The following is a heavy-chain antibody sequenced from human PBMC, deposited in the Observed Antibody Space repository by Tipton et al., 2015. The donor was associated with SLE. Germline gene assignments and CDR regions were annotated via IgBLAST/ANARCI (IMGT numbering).Heavy chain of an antibody. V-gene: IGHV4-59*08. CDR2: IYYSGST. CDR3: ARHSGGSPGAFDI. D-gene: IGHD2-15*01. Sequence: LRLSCTVPGGSISSHYWSWIRQPPGKGLEWIGYIYYSGSTNYNPSLKSRVTISVDTSKNQFSLKLSSVTAAATAVYYCARHSGGSPGAFDIWGQGTMVTVSS. J-gene: IGHJ3*02. CDR1: GGSISSHY.